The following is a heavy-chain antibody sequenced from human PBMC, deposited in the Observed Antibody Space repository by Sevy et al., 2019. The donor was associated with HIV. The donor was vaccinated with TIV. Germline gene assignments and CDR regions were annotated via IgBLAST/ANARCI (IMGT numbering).Heavy chain of an antibody. D-gene: IGHD6-13*01. Sequence: GGSLRLSCAASGFTVTNNYISWVRQAPGKGLDWVALSYSDDSRYFADSMRGRFTISRDSLKNTLYLQMNSLRAEDTAVYYCARLHPYIAAARAMDVWGQGTTVTVSS. V-gene: IGHV3-53*01. CDR3: ARLHPYIAAARAMDV. CDR2: SYSDDSR. CDR1: GFTVTNNY. J-gene: IGHJ6*02.